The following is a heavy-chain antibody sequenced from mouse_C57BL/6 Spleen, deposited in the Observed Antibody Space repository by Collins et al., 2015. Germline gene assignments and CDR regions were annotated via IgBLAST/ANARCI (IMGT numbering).Heavy chain of an antibody. J-gene: IGHJ3*01. Sequence: QVQLQQPGAELVKPGASVKLSCKASGYTFTSYWMQWVKQRPGQGLEWIGEIDPSDSYTNYNQKFKGKATLTVDTSSSTAYMQLSSLTSEDSAVYYCARGYYGSSFLAYWGQGTLVTVSA. D-gene: IGHD1-1*01. CDR3: ARGYYGSSFLAY. CDR1: GYTFTSYW. CDR2: IDPSDSYT. V-gene: IGHV1-50*01.